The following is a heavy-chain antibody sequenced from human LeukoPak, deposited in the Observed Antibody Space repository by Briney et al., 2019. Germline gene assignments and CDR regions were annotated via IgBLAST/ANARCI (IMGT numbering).Heavy chain of an antibody. J-gene: IGHJ6*02. CDR1: GFTFSNYW. Sequence: GGSLRLSCAASGFTFSNYWMHWVRQAPGKGPVWVSRINTDGNITTYADSVKGRFSISRDNAKNALYLQMNSLRAEDTAVYYCADRSTSGGMDVWGQGITVTVSS. CDR3: ADRSTSGGMDV. V-gene: IGHV3-74*01. CDR2: INTDGNIT. D-gene: IGHD2-2*01.